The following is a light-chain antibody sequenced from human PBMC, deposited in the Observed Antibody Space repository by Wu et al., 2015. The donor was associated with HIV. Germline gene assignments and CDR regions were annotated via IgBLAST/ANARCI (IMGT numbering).Light chain of an antibody. Sequence: DIQMTQSPSSLSASVGDRVTITCRASQSISTYLNWFQQKPGKAPKLLIYAASYLQSGVPSRFSGSGSGTDFTLTTSSLQPEDFATYYCQQSYTTPLTFGGGTKVEIK. J-gene: IGKJ4*01. CDR1: QSISTY. CDR3: QQSYTTPLT. CDR2: AAS. V-gene: IGKV1-39*01.